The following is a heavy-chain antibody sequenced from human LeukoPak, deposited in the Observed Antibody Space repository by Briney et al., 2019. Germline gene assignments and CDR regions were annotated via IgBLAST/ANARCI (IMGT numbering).Heavy chain of an antibody. J-gene: IGHJ6*02. CDR1: GFTFSSYA. V-gene: IGHV3-23*01. CDR3: AKDGSSSSRSNYYGMDV. CDR2: ISGSGGST. D-gene: IGHD6-13*01. Sequence: SGGSLRLSCAASGFTFSSYAMSWVRQAPGKGLEWVSAISGSGGSTYYADSVKGRFTISRDNSKNTLYLQMNSLRAEDTAVYYCAKDGSSSSRSNYYGMDVWGQGTTVTVSS.